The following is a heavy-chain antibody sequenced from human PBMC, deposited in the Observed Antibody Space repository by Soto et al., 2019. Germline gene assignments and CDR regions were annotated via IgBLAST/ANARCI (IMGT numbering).Heavy chain of an antibody. J-gene: IGHJ6*02. CDR2: ISYDGSNK. CDR1: GFTFSSYG. CDR3: AKDKSVPPGLPYYYYGMDV. V-gene: IGHV3-30*18. Sequence: QVQLVESGGGVVQPGRSLRLSCAASGFTFSSYGMHWVRQAPGKGLEWVAVISYDGSNKYYADSVKGRFTISRDNSKNTLYLQMNSLRAEDTAVYYCAKDKSVPPGLPYYYYGMDVWGQGTTVTVSS. D-gene: IGHD2-15*01.